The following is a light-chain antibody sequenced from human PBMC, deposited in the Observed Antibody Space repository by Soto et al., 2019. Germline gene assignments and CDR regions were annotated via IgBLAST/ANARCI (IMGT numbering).Light chain of an antibody. V-gene: IGKV3-20*01. J-gene: IGKJ1*01. CDR1: QSVSSGY. CDR2: GVS. Sequence: EIVLTQSPGTLSLSPRERATLSCRASQSVSSGYLAWYQHKHGQAPRLLIYGVSSKAPGIPDRFSGSGSGTDFTLTISSLEPEDFAVYYCQQYAASPRTFGQGTQVEVK. CDR3: QQYAASPRT.